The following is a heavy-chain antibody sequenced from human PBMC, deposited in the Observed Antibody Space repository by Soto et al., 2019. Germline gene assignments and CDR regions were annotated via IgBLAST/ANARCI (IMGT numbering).Heavy chain of an antibody. D-gene: IGHD6-6*01. CDR1: GRSISSVGYY. Sequence: SETLSLTCAVSGRSISSVGYYWSWVRLLPGKGLEWIGSISYTGSTYYNPSLKNRLTISLDTSKNQFSLKLSSVTAADTAVYYCARQGRQLVRNYFDYWGQGTLVTVSS. CDR2: ISYTGST. V-gene: IGHV4-31*11. CDR3: ARQGRQLVRNYFDY. J-gene: IGHJ4*02.